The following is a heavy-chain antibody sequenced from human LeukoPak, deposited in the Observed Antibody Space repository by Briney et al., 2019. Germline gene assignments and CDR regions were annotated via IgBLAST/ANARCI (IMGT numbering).Heavy chain of an antibody. CDR3: AKRRGVTRAVAVTDDAFDI. V-gene: IGHV1-2*02. D-gene: IGHD6-19*01. J-gene: IGHJ3*02. CDR2: INPDSGGT. CDR1: GYTFTGSY. Sequence: GASVKVSCKASGYTFTGSYIHWVRQAPGQGLEWMGWINPDSGGTNYPQKFQGRVTMTRDTSISTAYMELSRLRSDDAAVYYCAKRRGVTRAVAVTDDAFDIWGQGTMVTVSS.